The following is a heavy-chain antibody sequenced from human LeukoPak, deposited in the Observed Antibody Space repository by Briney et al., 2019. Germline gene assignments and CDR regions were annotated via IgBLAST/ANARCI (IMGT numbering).Heavy chain of an antibody. Sequence: PSETLSLTCTVSGGSISSSSYYWGWIRQPPGKGLEWIGSIYYSGSTYYNPSLKSRVTISVDTSKNQFSLKLSSVTAADTAVYYCARQRGKIAIHGYFDYWGQGTLVTVSS. V-gene: IGHV4-39*01. CDR3: ARQRGKIAIHGYFDY. D-gene: IGHD2-21*01. J-gene: IGHJ4*02. CDR2: IYYSGST. CDR1: GGSISSSSYY.